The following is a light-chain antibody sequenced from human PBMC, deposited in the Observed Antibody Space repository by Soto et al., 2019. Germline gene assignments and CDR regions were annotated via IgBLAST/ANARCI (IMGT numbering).Light chain of an antibody. J-gene: IGKJ1*01. CDR1: HSISSW. V-gene: IGKV1-5*03. Sequence: DIQMTQSPSTLSASVGDRVTITCRASHSISSWLAWYQQKPGKVPKLLIYKASSLESGVPSRFSGSGSGTEFTLTISSLQPDDFATYYCQQYNSYPWTFGQGTKVEIK. CDR2: KAS. CDR3: QQYNSYPWT.